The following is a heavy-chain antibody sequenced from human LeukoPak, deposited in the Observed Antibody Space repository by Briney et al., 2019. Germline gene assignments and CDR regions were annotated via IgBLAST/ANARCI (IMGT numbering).Heavy chain of an antibody. V-gene: IGHV4-34*01. J-gene: IGHJ4*02. CDR3: ARRDSSGWYYFDY. CDR2: INHSGST. Sequence: SETLSLTCTVSGDPISSYYWTWIRQPAGKGLEWIGEINHSGSTNYNPSLKSRVTISVDTSKNQFSLKLSSVTAADTAVYYCARRDSSGWYYFDYWGQGTLVTVSS. D-gene: IGHD6-19*01. CDR1: GDPISSYY.